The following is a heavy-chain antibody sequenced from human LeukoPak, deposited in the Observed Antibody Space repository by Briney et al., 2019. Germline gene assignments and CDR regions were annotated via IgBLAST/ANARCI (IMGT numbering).Heavy chain of an antibody. CDR3: ARDLRSVYTKRFDS. D-gene: IGHD5/OR15-5a*01. V-gene: IGHV4-34*01. Sequence: RRFLRKKLEWLGEVNHRGTTTCNPSLNIRLTMSVDTSKSQFSLNLTSVTAADTAVYYCARDLRSVYTKRFDSWGQGTLVSVLS. CDR2: VNHRGTT. J-gene: IGHJ4*02.